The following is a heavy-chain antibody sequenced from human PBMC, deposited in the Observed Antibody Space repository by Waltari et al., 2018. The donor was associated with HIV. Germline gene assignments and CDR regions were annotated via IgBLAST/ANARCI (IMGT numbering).Heavy chain of an antibody. D-gene: IGHD3-22*01. CDR1: GYTFSGYW. CDR2: VYPRDDDT. J-gene: IGHJ5*02. CDR3: VRLSDQDDSSGYYGWFDP. Sequence: EVQLVQSGAEVKKPGESLKISCKASGYTFSGYWIGWVRQMPGEGLDWMGIVYPRDDDTRYSPSFQGQVTISDDMSTSTAYLQWGSLKASDTAMYFCVRLSDQDDSSGYYGWFDPWGQGTPVTVSS. V-gene: IGHV5-51*01.